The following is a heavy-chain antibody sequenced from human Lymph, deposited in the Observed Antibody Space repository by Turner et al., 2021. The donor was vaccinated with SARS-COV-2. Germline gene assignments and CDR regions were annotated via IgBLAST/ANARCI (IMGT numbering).Heavy chain of an antibody. CDR1: GGTFSSYA. J-gene: IGHJ3*02. D-gene: IGHD6-19*01. Sequence: QVQLVQSGAEVKKPGSSVKVSCKASGGTFSSYAISWVRQAPGQGLEWMGGIIPIFGTGNYAQKYQGSVTITADESTSTAYMELSSLRSEDTAVYYCARDTAVAGTLGAFDIWGQGTMVTVSS. CDR3: ARDTAVAGTLGAFDI. CDR2: IIPIFGTG. V-gene: IGHV1-69*01.